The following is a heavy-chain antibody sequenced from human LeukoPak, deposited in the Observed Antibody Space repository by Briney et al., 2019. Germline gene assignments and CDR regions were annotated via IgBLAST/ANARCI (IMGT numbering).Heavy chain of an antibody. Sequence: GGSLRLSCAASGFTFSSYWMHWVRQAPGKGLVWVSRINSDGSSTSYADSVKGRFTISRDNAKNTLHLQMNSLRAEDTAVYYCATTSEWLHRNLRDVFDVWGQGTMVTVSS. V-gene: IGHV3-74*01. J-gene: IGHJ3*01. CDR1: GFTFSSYW. CDR2: INSDGSST. D-gene: IGHD3-3*01. CDR3: ATTSEWLHRNLRDVFDV.